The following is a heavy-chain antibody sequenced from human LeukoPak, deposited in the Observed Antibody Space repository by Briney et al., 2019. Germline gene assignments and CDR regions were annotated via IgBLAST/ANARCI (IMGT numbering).Heavy chain of an antibody. Sequence: GSLRPSCAASGFTFSDFYMSWIRQPPGKGLEWIGEINHSGSTNYNPSLKSRVTISVDTSKNQFSLKLSSVTAADTAVYYCASPGDYGDYWGQGTLVTVSS. CDR1: GFTFSDFY. CDR2: INHSGST. V-gene: IGHV4-34*01. J-gene: IGHJ4*02. CDR3: ASPGDYGDY. D-gene: IGHD4-17*01.